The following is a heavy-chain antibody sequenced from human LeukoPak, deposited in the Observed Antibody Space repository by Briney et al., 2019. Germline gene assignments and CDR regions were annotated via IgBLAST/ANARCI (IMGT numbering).Heavy chain of an antibody. V-gene: IGHV3-66*01. D-gene: IGHD2-15*01. CDR2: IYSGGST. CDR3: ARDSAYAFDI. J-gene: IGHJ3*02. CDR1: GFTVSSNY. Sequence: GGSLRLSCAASGFTVSSNYMSWVRQAPGKGLEWVSVIYSGGSTYYADSVKGRFTISRDNAKTSLYLQMNSLRAEDTAVYYCARDSAYAFDIWGQGTMVTVSS.